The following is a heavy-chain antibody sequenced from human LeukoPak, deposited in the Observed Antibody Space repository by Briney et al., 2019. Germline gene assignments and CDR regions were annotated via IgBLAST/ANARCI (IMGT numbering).Heavy chain of an antibody. V-gene: IGHV4-59*01. Sequence: SETLSLTCTVSGGSISTDYWSWIRQPPGKGLDWIGYVSFGGGTNYNPSLKSRVITSADTSKNQFSLDLTSVTAADTAVYYCVRASVESGGAFDIWGQGTMVTVSS. CDR2: VSFGGGT. D-gene: IGHD2-15*01. CDR1: GGSISTDY. CDR3: VRASVESGGAFDI. J-gene: IGHJ3*02.